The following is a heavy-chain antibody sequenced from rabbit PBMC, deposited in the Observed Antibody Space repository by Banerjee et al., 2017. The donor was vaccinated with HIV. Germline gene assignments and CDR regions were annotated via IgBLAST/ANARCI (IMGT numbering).Heavy chain of an antibody. J-gene: IGHJ4*01. D-gene: IGHD4-1*01. CDR2: IHASTSDIT. V-gene: IGHV1S45*01. CDR3: ARDLAGVIGWNFNL. CDR1: GFSLSNYY. Sequence: QEQLKETGGGLVQPGGSLTLSCKVSGFSLSNYYMCWVRQAPGKGLEWIACIHASTSDITYYASWAKGRFTISKPSSPTVALQMTSLTAADTATYFCARDLAGVIGWNFNLWGPGTLVTVS.